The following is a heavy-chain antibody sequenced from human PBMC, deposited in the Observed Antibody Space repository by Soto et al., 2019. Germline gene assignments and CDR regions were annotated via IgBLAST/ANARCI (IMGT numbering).Heavy chain of an antibody. V-gene: IGHV1-69*10. CDR1: GGSFSTYT. CDR2: IIPMFGII. CDR3: AILTPITGSY. D-gene: IGHD5-12*01. Sequence: GASVKVSCKVSGGSFSTYTLTWVRQAPGQGLEWMGGIIPMFGIINYAQKFQGRVTITADRSTTTAYMALISLRSDDTAVYYCAILTPITGSYCGQGAQVTVSS. J-gene: IGHJ4*02.